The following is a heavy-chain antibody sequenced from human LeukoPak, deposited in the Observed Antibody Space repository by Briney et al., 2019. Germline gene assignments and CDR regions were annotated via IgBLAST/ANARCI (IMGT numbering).Heavy chain of an antibody. D-gene: IGHD1-7*01. CDR1: GGSISSYY. CDR2: IYYSGST. CDR3: ARRNYPAPLDY. J-gene: IGHJ4*02. V-gene: IGHV4-59*08. Sequence: SETLSLTCTVSGGSISSYYWSWIRQPPGKGLEWIGYIYYSGSTNYNPSLKSRVTISVDTSKNQVSLKLSSVTAADTAVYYCARRNYPAPLDYWAQETLVTVSS.